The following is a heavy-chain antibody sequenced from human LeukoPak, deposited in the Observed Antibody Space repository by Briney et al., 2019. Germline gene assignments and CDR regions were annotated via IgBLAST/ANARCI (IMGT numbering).Heavy chain of an antibody. CDR1: GYTFTGHY. CDR3: ARVRYYGSGSYYDYYYYYMDV. D-gene: IGHD3-10*01. V-gene: IGHV1-2*06. J-gene: IGHJ6*03. Sequence: ASVKVSCKASGYTFTGHYMHWVRQAPGQGLEWMGRINPNSGGTNYAQKFQGRVTMTRDTSISTAYMELSRLRSDDTAVYYCARVRYYGSGSYYDYYYYYMDVWGKGTTVTVSS. CDR2: INPNSGGT.